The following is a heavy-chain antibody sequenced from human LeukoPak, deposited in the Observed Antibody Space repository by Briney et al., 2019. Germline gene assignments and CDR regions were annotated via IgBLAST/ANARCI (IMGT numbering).Heavy chain of an antibody. CDR2: ISGSGGST. CDR1: GFTFSSYA. D-gene: IGHD5-12*01. Sequence: GGSLRLSCAASGFTFSSYAMSWVRQAPGKGLEWVSVISGSGGSTYYADSVKGRFTISRDNFKNTLYLQMNSPRAEDTAVYYCAKDRDSGYEALDYWGQGTLVTVSS. J-gene: IGHJ4*02. V-gene: IGHV3-23*01. CDR3: AKDRDSGYEALDY.